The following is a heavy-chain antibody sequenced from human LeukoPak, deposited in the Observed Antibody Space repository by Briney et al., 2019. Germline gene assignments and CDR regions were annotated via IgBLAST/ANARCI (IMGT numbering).Heavy chain of an antibody. Sequence: AGSLTVSCPDSGFTFSRYWMHWVRHTPGKGLVWVSCISADGSVTRYADSVKGRFTISRDNTKSTLYLQMHSLRAEDTAVYYCATAGGDGSRMGFDPWGQGTLVTVSS. CDR3: ATAGGDGSRMGFDP. D-gene: IGHD2-15*01. CDR2: ISADGSVT. J-gene: IGHJ5*02. V-gene: IGHV3-74*01. CDR1: GFTFSRYW.